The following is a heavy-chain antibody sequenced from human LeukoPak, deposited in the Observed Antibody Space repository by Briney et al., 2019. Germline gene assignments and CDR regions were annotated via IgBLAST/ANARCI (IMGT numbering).Heavy chain of an antibody. Sequence: GASVKVSCKASGGTFSSYAISWVRQAPGQGLEWMGGIIPIFGTANYAQKFQGRVTITTDESTSTAYMELSSLRSEDTAVYYCARTRAAAFDPWGQGTLVTVSP. V-gene: IGHV1-69*05. J-gene: IGHJ5*02. CDR2: IIPIFGTA. D-gene: IGHD6-13*01. CDR1: GGTFSSYA. CDR3: ARTRAAAFDP.